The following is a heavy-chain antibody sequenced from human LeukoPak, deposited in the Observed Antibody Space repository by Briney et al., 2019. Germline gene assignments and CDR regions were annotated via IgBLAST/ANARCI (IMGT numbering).Heavy chain of an antibody. CDR1: GYTFSSHD. CDR3: ARKWIFSSGYYYFDY. D-gene: IGHD3-22*01. V-gene: IGHV1-2*02. Sequence: GASVKVSCKASGYTFSSHDIYWVRQAPGQGLEWMGWINPNSGGTNSAQKFQGRVTMTRDTSISTAYMELSRLRSDDTAVYYCARKWIFSSGYYYFDYWGQGTLVTVSS. J-gene: IGHJ4*02. CDR2: INPNSGGT.